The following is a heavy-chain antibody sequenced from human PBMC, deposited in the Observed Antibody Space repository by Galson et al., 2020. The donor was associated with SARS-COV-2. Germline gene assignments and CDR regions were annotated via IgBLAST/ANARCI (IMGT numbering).Heavy chain of an antibody. CDR1: GFTHTNSV. D-gene: IGHD3-22*01. Sequence: GESLKLSCAAPGFTHTNSVMSWVRQAPGSGLEWVSSISGSGLSTYYADSVKGRFTISRDNHKKTLYVQMNSLRAEDTAIYYCAESQALYHSDSGSYPDYFQNWGQGTLVTVSS. V-gene: IGHV3-23*01. J-gene: IGHJ1*01. CDR3: AESQALYHSDSGSYPDYFQN. CDR2: ISGSGLST.